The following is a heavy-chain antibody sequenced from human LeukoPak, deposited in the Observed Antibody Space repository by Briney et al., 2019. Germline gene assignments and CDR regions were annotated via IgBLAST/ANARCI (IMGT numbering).Heavy chain of an antibody. CDR2: IKQDGSEK. Sequence: GGSLRLSCAASGFTFSTYWMSWIRQAPGKGLEWVANIKQDGSEKYYVDSVKGRFTISRDNAKNSLYLQMNSLRAEDTAMYYCARDSAGNDYWGQGTLVTVSS. D-gene: IGHD6-13*01. CDR3: ARDSAGNDY. J-gene: IGHJ4*02. CDR1: GFTFSTYW. V-gene: IGHV3-7*01.